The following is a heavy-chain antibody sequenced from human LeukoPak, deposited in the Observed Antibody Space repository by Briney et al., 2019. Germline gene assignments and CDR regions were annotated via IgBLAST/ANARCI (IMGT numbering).Heavy chain of an antibody. CDR1: GFSFISVW. V-gene: IGHV3-15*07. CDR3: NTEGTLRLSGGFDF. Sequence: KPGGSLRLSCVGSGFSFISVWLNWVRQTPGKGPEWVGRIRSKTDGGTTDYAAPAKGRFTISRDDSKNTLYLQMSSLKTEDTAVYYCNTEGTLRLSGGFDFWGQGILVIVSS. J-gene: IGHJ4*02. D-gene: IGHD5-12*01. CDR2: IRSKTDGGTT.